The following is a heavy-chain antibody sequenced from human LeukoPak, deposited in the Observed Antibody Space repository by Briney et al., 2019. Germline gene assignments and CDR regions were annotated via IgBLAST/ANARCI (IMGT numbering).Heavy chain of an antibody. CDR1: GFTFSSYW. J-gene: IGHJ3*02. CDR2: INSDGSST. D-gene: IGHD2-21*02. Sequence: GRSLRLSCAASGFTFSSYWMHWVRQAPGKGLVWVSRINSDGSSTNYADSVKGRFTISRDNAKNTLYLQMNSLRAEDTAVYYCATTHIVLVTAISGDAFDIWGQGTMVAVSS. V-gene: IGHV3-74*01. CDR3: ATTHIVLVTAISGDAFDI.